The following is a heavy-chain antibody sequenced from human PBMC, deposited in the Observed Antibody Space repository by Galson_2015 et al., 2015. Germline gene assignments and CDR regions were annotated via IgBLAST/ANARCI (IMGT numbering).Heavy chain of an antibody. CDR3: AKGLGLSHYYYYGMAV. Sequence: SLRLSCAASGFTFSSYAINWVRQAPGKGLEWVSVISGSGGNTYYADSVKGRFTISRDNSKNTLYLQMNSLRAEDTAVYYCAKGLGLSHYYYYGMAVWAKGPRSPSP. D-gene: IGHD3/OR15-3a*01. CDR1: GFTFSSYA. J-gene: IGHJ6*02. V-gene: IGHV3-23*01. CDR2: ISGSGGNT.